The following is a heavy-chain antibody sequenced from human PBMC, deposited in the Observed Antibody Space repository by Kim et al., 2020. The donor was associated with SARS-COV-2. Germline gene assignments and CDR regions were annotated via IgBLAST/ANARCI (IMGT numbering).Heavy chain of an antibody. CDR2: IYYSGST. D-gene: IGHD6-13*01. CDR1: GGSISSYY. J-gene: IGHJ5*01. CDR3: ARADTSSWYFGSEGFDA. Sequence: SETLSLTCTVSGGSISSYYWSWIRQPPGKGLEWIWYIYYSGSTNYNPSLKSRVTISVDTSKNQFSLKLSAVTAADTAVYYCARADTSSWYFGSEGFDAWG. V-gene: IGHV4-59*13.